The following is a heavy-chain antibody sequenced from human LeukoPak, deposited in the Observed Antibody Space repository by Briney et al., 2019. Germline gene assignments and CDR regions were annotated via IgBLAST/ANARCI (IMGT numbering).Heavy chain of an antibody. Sequence: GASVKVSCKASGYTFTSYYMHWVRRAPGQGLEWMGIINPSGGSTSYAQKFQGRVTMTRDTSTSTVYMELSSLRSEDTAVYYCARGDYYDSSGYYLPSGYFDYWGQGTLVTVSS. CDR2: INPSGGST. V-gene: IGHV1-46*01. J-gene: IGHJ4*02. CDR1: GYTFTSYY. D-gene: IGHD3-22*01. CDR3: ARGDYYDSSGYYLPSGYFDY.